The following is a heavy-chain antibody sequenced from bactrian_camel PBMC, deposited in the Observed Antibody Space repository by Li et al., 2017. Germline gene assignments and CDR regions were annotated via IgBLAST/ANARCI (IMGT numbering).Heavy chain of an antibody. CDR2: ISTGGLGT. Sequence: HVQLVESGGGSVQAGGSLRLSCAASGYSYSNYCMGWFRQGPGKEREGVATISTGGLGTYCADSVKDRFTITHDGAKNTLYLQMDSLKPEDTAMYYCAASMVFSLSLLERHYSFWGQGTQVTVS. D-gene: IGHD4*01. CDR1: GYSYSNYC. J-gene: IGHJ4*01. V-gene: IGHV3S1*01. CDR3: AASMVFSLSLLERHYSF.